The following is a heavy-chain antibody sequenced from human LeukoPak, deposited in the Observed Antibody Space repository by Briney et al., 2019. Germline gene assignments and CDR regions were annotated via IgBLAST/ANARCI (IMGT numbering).Heavy chain of an antibody. CDR1: GFTFSSYG. Sequence: GGSLRLSCAASGFTFSSYGMHWVRQAPGKGLEWVSLIFASGSTTKYADSVKGRFTISRDNSKNTLYLQMNSLRAEDTAVYYCAKDLRPDGITDFDHWGQGTLVTVSS. CDR3: AKDLRPDGITDFDH. CDR2: IFASGSTT. D-gene: IGHD1-14*01. J-gene: IGHJ4*02. V-gene: IGHV3-NL1*01.